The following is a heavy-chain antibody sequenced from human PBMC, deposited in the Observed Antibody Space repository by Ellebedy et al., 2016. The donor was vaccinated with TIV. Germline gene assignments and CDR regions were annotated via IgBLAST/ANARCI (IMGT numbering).Heavy chain of an antibody. CDR2: ISYDGSNK. D-gene: IGHD2-2*01. CDR1: GFTFSSYG. J-gene: IGHJ4*02. Sequence: GESLKISCAASGFTFSSYGMHWVRQAPGKGLEWVAVISYDGSNKYYADSVKGRFTISRDNSKNTLYLQMNSLRAEDTAVYYCAKDPSTCSSTSCYPFDYWGQGTLVTVSS. V-gene: IGHV3-30*18. CDR3: AKDPSTCSSTSCYPFDY.